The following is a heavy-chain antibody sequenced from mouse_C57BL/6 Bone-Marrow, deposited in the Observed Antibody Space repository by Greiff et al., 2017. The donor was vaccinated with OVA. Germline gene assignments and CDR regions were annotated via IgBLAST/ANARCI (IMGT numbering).Heavy chain of an antibody. V-gene: IGHV14-3*01. CDR3: ARSKTAQATPFAY. J-gene: IGHJ3*01. CDR1: GFNIKNTY. Sequence: VQLQQSVAELVRPGASVKLSCTASGFNIKNTYMHWVKQRPEQGLEWIGRIDPANGNTKYAPKFQGKATITADTSSNTAYLQLSSLTSEDTASYYCARSKTAQATPFAYWGQETLVTVSA. D-gene: IGHD3-2*02. CDR2: IDPANGNT.